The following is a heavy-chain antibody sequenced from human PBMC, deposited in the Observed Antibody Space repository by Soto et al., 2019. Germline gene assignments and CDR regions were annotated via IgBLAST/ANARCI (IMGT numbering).Heavy chain of an antibody. CDR1: GFTFSSYW. Sequence: GGSLRLSCAASGFTFSSYWMSWVRQAPGKGLEWVANIKQDGSEKYYVDSVKGRFTISRDNAKNSLYLQMNSLRAEDTAVYYCARDRYSNYGYYYYYYMDVWGKGTTVTVSS. J-gene: IGHJ6*03. D-gene: IGHD4-4*01. CDR2: IKQDGSEK. V-gene: IGHV3-7*01. CDR3: ARDRYSNYGYYYYYYMDV.